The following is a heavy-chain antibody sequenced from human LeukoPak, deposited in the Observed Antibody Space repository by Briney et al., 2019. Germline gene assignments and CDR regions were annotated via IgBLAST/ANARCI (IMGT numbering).Heavy chain of an antibody. D-gene: IGHD2-15*01. CDR3: AQTRFISPRYCFDY. J-gene: IGHJ4*02. V-gene: IGHV3-23*01. CDR1: GFTFSNYA. Sequence: GGSLRLSCAASGFTFSNYAMSWVRLAPGKGLEWVSGIGNSGTSTYYADSVKGRLTISRDNSKDTLFLQMNSLRAEDTAVYFCAQTRFISPRYCFDYWGQGTLVTVSS. CDR2: IGNSGTST.